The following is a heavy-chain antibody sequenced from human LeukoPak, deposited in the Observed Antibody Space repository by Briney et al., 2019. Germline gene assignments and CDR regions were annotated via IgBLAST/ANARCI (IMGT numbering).Heavy chain of an antibody. J-gene: IGHJ4*02. CDR3: ARDRPNYYGANGHYYRRDGDY. CDR1: GFTFSNAW. CDR2: ITSSGETT. V-gene: IGHV3-23*01. D-gene: IGHD3-22*01. Sequence: GGSLRLSCAASGFTFSNAWMSWVRQAPGKGLEWVSSITSSGETTYYAGSVKGQFTISRDNSKNTVYLQMNSLRAEDTAVYYCARDRPNYYGANGHYYRRDGDYWGQGTLVTVSS.